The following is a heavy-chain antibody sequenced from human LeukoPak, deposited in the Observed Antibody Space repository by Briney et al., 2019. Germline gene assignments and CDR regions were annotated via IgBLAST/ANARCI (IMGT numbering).Heavy chain of an antibody. CDR3: ARVLYGDYVGWFDP. CDR2: IKQDGTEK. D-gene: IGHD4-17*01. Sequence: SGGSLRLSCAASGITSRNYWMSWVRQAPGKGLEWVANIKQDGTEKYYVDSVKGRFTISRDNANNSLYLQMNSLRDEDTAVYYCARVLYGDYVGWFDPWGQGTLVTVSS. V-gene: IGHV3-7*03. CDR1: GITSRNYW. J-gene: IGHJ5*02.